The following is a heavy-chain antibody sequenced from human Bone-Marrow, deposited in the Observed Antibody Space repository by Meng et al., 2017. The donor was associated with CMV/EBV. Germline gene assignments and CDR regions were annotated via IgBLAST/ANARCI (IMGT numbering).Heavy chain of an antibody. V-gene: IGHV3-7*01. CDR1: GFTFSSYW. Sequence: GESLKISCAASGFTFSSYWMSWVRQAPGKGLEWVANIKQDGSEKYYVDSVKGRFTISRDNAKNSLYLQMNSLRAEDTAVYYCAREPGIAVAGANFDYWGQGNRVTGSS. CDR2: IKQDGSEK. CDR3: AREPGIAVAGANFDY. J-gene: IGHJ4*02. D-gene: IGHD6-19*01.